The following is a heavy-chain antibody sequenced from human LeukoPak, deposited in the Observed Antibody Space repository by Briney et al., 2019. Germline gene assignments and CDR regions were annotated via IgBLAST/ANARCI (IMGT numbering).Heavy chain of an antibody. CDR2: IYYSGST. V-gene: IGHV4-39*01. D-gene: IGHD2-15*01. CDR3: ARRYCSGGSCCSDNWFDP. Sequence: NSSETLSLTCTVSGGSISSSSYYWGWIRQPPGKGLEWIGSIYYSGSTYYNPSLKSRVTISVDTSKNQFSLKLSSVTAADTAVYYCARRYCSGGSCCSDNWFDPWGQGTLVTVSS. J-gene: IGHJ5*02. CDR1: GGSISSSSYY.